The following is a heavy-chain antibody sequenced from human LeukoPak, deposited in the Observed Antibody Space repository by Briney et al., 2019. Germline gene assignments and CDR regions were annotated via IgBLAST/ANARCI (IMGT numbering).Heavy chain of an antibody. D-gene: IGHD7-27*01. CDR1: GDSINSSDYY. CDR2: IYYSGST. J-gene: IGHJ4*02. Sequence: PSETLSLTCTVSGDSINSSDYYWAWIRQPPGEGLEWIGTIYYSGSTYYKSSLKSRLTISVDSSKNQFSLKMISVNAADTGVYYCARHGNWDPFDYWGQGALVTVSS. V-gene: IGHV4-39*01. CDR3: ARHGNWDPFDY.